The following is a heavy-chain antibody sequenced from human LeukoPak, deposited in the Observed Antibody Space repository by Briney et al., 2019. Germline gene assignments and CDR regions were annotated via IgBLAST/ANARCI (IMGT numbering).Heavy chain of an antibody. D-gene: IGHD3-3*01. CDR2: ISGSGGST. J-gene: IGHJ4*02. V-gene: IGHV3-23*01. Sequence: GGSLRLSCAASGFTFSSYAMSWVRQAPGKGLEWASAISGSGGSTYYADSVKGRFTISRDNSKNTLYLQMNSLRAEDTAVYYCARSFGVPTLGGVFDYWGQGTLVTVSS. CDR3: ARSFGVPTLGGVFDY. CDR1: GFTFSSYA.